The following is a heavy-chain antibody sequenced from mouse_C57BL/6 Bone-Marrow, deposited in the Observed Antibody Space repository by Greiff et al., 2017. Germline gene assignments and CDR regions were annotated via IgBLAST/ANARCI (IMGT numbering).Heavy chain of an antibody. D-gene: IGHD1-2*01. CDR2: ISYDGSN. CDR1: GYSITSGYY. V-gene: IGHV3-6*01. J-gene: IGHJ2*01. CDR3: AREYYGVDY. Sequence: DVKLQESGPGLVKPSQSLSLTCSVTGYSITSGYYWTWIRQFPGNKLEWMGYISYDGSNNYHPSLKNRISITRDTSKNQFFLKLNSVTTEDTATYYCAREYYGVDYWGQGTTLTVSS.